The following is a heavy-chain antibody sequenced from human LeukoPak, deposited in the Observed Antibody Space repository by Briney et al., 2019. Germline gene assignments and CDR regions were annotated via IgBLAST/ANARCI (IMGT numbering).Heavy chain of an antibody. CDR3: ARPLRVTMIRGAAFRASSDFDP. Sequence: ASVKVSCKASGYTFSGYYIHWVRQAPGQGLEWMGWINPNTGGTKYAQKFQDRVTMTRDTSISTAYMELSRLRSDDTAVYYCARPLRVTMIRGAAFRASSDFDPWGQGTLVTVSS. D-gene: IGHD3-10*01. CDR2: INPNTGGT. CDR1: GYTFSGYY. J-gene: IGHJ5*02. V-gene: IGHV1-2*02.